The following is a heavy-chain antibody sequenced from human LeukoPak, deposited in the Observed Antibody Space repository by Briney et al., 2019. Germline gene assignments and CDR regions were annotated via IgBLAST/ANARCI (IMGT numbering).Heavy chain of an antibody. J-gene: IGHJ4*02. CDR2: ITWNSGSI. V-gene: IGHV3-9*01. CDR3: AKDYTYDILTGPFDY. Sequence: GGSLRLSCAASGFTFDDYAMHWVRQAPGKGLEWVSGITWNSGSIGYADSVKGRFTISRDNAKNSLYLQMNSLRAEDTALYYCAKDYTYDILTGPFDYWSQGTLVTVSS. CDR1: GFTFDDYA. D-gene: IGHD3-9*01.